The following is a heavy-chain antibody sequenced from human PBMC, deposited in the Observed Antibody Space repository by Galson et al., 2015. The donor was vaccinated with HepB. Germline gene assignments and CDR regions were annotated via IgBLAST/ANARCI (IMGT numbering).Heavy chain of an antibody. J-gene: IGHJ5*02. CDR1: GYTFTSYS. D-gene: IGHD2-21*01. Sequence: SVKVSCTASGYTFTSYSMHWVRQAPGQGLEWMGIINPSGGSTSYAQKFQGRVTMTRDTSTSTVYMELSSLRSEDTAVYYCARGGSVVVIAIHGHWFDPWGQGTLVTVSS. V-gene: IGHV1-46*03. CDR3: ARGGSVVVIAIHGHWFDP. CDR2: INPSGGST.